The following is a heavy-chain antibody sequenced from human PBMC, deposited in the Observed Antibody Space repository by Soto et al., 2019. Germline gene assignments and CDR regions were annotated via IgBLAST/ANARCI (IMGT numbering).Heavy chain of an antibody. CDR2: KWYDGSNK. D-gene: IGHD5-18*01. CDR3: ARDQGRGYSYGFDY. Sequence: GGSLRLSCAASGFTFSTYGMHWVRQAPGKGLEWVAVKWYDGSNKYYADSVKGRFTISRDNSKNTLYLQMNSLRAEDTAVYYCARDQGRGYSYGFDYWGQGTLVTVSS. J-gene: IGHJ4*02. V-gene: IGHV3-33*01. CDR1: GFTFSTYG.